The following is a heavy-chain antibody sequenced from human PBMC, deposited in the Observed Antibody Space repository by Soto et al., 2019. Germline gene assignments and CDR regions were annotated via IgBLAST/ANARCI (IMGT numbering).Heavy chain of an antibody. V-gene: IGHV4-59*01. CDR2: IYYSGST. D-gene: IGHD3-10*01. CDR1: GGSISSYY. J-gene: IGHJ5*02. CDR3: ARERRGSGSYYNWFDP. Sequence: SETLSLTCTVSGGSISSYYWSWIRQPPGKGLEWIGYIYYSGSTNYNPSLKSRVTISVDTSKNQFSLKLSSVTAADTAVYYCARERRGSGSYYNWFDPWGQGTLVTVSS.